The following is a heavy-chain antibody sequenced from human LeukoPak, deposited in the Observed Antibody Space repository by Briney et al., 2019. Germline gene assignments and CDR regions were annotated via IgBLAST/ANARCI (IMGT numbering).Heavy chain of an antibody. Sequence: GGSLRLSCAASGFTFDDYGMSWVRQAPGKGLEWVSGINWNGGSTGYADSVKGRFTISRDNAKNSLYLQMNSLRAEDTSLYYCARVRVSGELLGLSKKHHDAFDIWGQGTMVTVSS. V-gene: IGHV3-20*04. CDR1: GFTFDDYG. CDR3: ARVRVSGELLGLSKKHHDAFDI. CDR2: INWNGGST. D-gene: IGHD1-26*01. J-gene: IGHJ3*02.